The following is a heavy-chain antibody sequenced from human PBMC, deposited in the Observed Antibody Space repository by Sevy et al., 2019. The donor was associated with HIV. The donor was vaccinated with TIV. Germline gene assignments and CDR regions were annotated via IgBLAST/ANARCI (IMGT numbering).Heavy chain of an antibody. V-gene: IGHV4-4*07. CDR1: GFDFSNAW. J-gene: IGHJ1*01. Sequence: GSLRLSCAASGFDFSNAWMTWVRQPAGKRLEWVGRIYRSGSTNYNPSLRSRVTMSVDTSKNQFSLNLSSVTAADTAVYYCARAPMAVAGTSTTEYFQHWGQGTLVTVSS. CDR3: ARAPMAVAGTSTTEYFQH. CDR2: IYRSGST. D-gene: IGHD6-19*01.